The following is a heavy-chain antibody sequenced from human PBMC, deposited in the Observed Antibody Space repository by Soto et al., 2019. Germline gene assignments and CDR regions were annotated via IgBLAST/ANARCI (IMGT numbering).Heavy chain of an antibody. J-gene: IGHJ4*02. D-gene: IGHD3-3*01. CDR1: GYTFSDYY. CDR3: ASHYDMWSGYLSPVDY. Sequence: PGGSLRLSCAASGYTFSDYYMSWIRQAPGKGLEWISYIDTSGTKIYYAGSVKGRFTITRDNAKNSLYLEMNSLRDEDTAVYYCASHYDMWSGYLSPVDYWGQGTLVTVSS. V-gene: IGHV3-11*01. CDR2: IDTSGTKI.